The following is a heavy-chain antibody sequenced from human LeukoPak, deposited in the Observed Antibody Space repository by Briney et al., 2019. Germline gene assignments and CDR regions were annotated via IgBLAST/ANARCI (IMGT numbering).Heavy chain of an antibody. CDR3: ARAHCSGGSCYSSFDY. Sequence: GASVKVSFTASGYTFTIYAMHWVRQAPGQRLEWMGWINAGNGNTKYSQKFQGRVTITRDTSASTAYMELSSLRSEDTAVYYCARAHCSGGSCYSSFDYWGQGTLVTVSS. CDR1: GYTFTIYA. D-gene: IGHD2-15*01. J-gene: IGHJ4*02. V-gene: IGHV1-3*01. CDR2: INAGNGNT.